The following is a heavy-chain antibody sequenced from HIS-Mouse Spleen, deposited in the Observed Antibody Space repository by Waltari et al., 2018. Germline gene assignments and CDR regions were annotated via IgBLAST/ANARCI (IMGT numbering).Heavy chain of an antibody. D-gene: IGHD6-13*01. CDR2: INHSGST. V-gene: IGHV4-34*01. CDR3: ARGHRAAAGDAFDI. Sequence: QVQLQQWGAGLLKPSETLSLTCAVYGWSFRGYYWSWIRQPPGKGLEWIGEINHSGSTNYNPSLKSRVTISVDTSKNQFSLKLSSVTAADTAVYYCARGHRAAAGDAFDIWGQGTMVTVSS. CDR1: GWSFRGYY. J-gene: IGHJ3*02.